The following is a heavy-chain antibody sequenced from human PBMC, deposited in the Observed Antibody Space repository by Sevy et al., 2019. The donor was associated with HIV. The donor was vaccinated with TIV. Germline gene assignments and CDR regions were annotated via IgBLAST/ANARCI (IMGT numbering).Heavy chain of an antibody. CDR1: GFTFGDYC. D-gene: IGHD6-13*01. CDR2: LKSEVYGGTV. V-gene: IGHV3-49*04. J-gene: IGHJ4*02. CDR3: TRWKAAQSIFDY. Sequence: GGSLRLSCTASGFTFGDYCMSWVRQAPGKGLEWVAFLKSEVYGGTVDDAASGRGRFVISRDDSKTIAYLQMNDLKTEDTGVYYCTRWKAAQSIFDYWGQGALVTVSS.